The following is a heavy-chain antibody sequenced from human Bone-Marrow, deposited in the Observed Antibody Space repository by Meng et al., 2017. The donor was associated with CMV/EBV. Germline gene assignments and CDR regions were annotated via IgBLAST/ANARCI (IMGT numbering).Heavy chain of an antibody. CDR3: ARLTSMFGMDV. D-gene: IGHD3-10*02. V-gene: IGHV1-2*02. Sequence: ASVKVSCKASGYTFTGYFFHWVRQAPGQGLEWMGWINPNSGATNYAQKFQGRVTMTRDTSITTAYMELSRLRSDDTAVYYCARLTSMFGMDVWGQGTTVTVSS. CDR2: INPNSGAT. CDR1: GYTFTGYF. J-gene: IGHJ6*02.